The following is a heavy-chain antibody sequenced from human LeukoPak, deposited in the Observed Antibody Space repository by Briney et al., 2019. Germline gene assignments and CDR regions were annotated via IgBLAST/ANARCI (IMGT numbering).Heavy chain of an antibody. V-gene: IGHV4-38-2*02. CDR2: IHHSGST. CDR3: ARASRRELWWPGRAFDI. CDR1: GYSISSGSY. Sequence: PSETLSLTCTVSGYSISSGSYWGWIRQPPGKGLEWIGSIHHSGSTNYNPSLKSRVTISVDTSKNQFSLKLSSVTAADTAVYYCARASRRELWWPGRAFDIWGQGTMVTVSS. J-gene: IGHJ3*02. D-gene: IGHD2-21*01.